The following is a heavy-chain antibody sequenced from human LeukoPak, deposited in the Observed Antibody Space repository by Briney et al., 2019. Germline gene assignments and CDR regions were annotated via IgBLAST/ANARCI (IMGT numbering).Heavy chain of an antibody. J-gene: IGHJ4*02. Sequence: GGSLRLSCAASGFTVTTLAMTWVRQAPGKGLEWVSVIGESDGRTYYADSVEGRFTISRDESKNTLYLQMNSLRAEDTAVYYCAKGPTDSCWEKLHDWGQGTLVTVSS. V-gene: IGHV3-23*01. CDR1: GFTVTTLA. D-gene: IGHD1-26*01. CDR2: IGESDGRT. CDR3: AKGPTDSCWEKLHD.